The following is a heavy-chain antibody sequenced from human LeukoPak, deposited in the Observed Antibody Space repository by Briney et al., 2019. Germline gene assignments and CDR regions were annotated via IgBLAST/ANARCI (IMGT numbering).Heavy chain of an antibody. CDR3: ARGHYYDSSGDNYGMDV. J-gene: IGHJ6*02. CDR2: ISYDGSNK. CDR1: GFTFSSYG. Sequence: GGSLRLSCAASGFTFSSYGMYWVRQAPGRGLEWVAVISYDGSNKYYADSVKGRFTISRDNSKNTLYLQMNSLRAEDTAVYYCARGHYYDSSGDNYGMDVWGQGTTVTVSS. D-gene: IGHD3-22*01. V-gene: IGHV3-30*03.